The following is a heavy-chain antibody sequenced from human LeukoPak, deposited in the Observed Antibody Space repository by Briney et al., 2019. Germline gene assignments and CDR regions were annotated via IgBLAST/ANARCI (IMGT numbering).Heavy chain of an antibody. J-gene: IGHJ4*02. CDR2: INHSGNT. Sequence: SETLSLTCAVYGGSFSGYYWSWIRQPPGKGLEWIGEINHSGNTNYNPSLKSRVTISVDTSKNQFSLKLSSVTAADTAVYYCARATGTTRLLSYWGQGTLVTVSS. D-gene: IGHD1-7*01. CDR1: GGSFSGYY. V-gene: IGHV4-34*01. CDR3: ARATGTTRLLSY.